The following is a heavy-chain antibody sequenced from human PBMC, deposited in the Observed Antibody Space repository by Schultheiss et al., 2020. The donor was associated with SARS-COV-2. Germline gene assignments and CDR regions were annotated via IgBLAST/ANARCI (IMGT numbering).Heavy chain of an antibody. D-gene: IGHD1-26*01. CDR1: GFTFSSYS. J-gene: IGHJ4*02. V-gene: IGHV3-30*05. CDR2: ISYDGSNK. Sequence: GGSLRLSCAASGFTFSSYSMNWVRQAPGKGLEWVAVISYDGSNKYYADSVKGRFTISRDNSKNTLYLQMNSLRAEDTAVYYCARGPEYSGSYFLLDYWGQGTLVTVSS. CDR3: ARGPEYSGSYFLLDY.